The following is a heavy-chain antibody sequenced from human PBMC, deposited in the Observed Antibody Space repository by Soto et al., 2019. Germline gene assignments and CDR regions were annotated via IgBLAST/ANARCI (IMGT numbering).Heavy chain of an antibody. D-gene: IGHD4-17*01. CDR1: GYSISLGYY. CDR3: ARQRTTVVTQAYFDH. V-gene: IGHV4-38-2*01. Sequence: SETLSLTCAVSGYSISLGYYWGWIRQPPGKGLEWIGSIYHSGNTYYNPSLKSRVSISLDTSKNHFSLELTSVTAADTAVYYCARQRTTVVTQAYFDHWGQGTLVTVSS. J-gene: IGHJ4*02. CDR2: IYHSGNT.